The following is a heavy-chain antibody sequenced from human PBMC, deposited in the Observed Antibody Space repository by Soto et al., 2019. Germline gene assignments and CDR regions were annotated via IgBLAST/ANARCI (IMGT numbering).Heavy chain of an antibody. CDR3: AHRHSQWLVIDY. Sequence: QITLKESGPTLVKPTQTLTLTCTFSGFSLSTSGVGVGWIRQPPGKALEWLGIIYWDDDKRYSPSLKSRVTITKDTSKNPVVLTMTNMDPVDTATYYCAHRHSQWLVIDYWGQGTLVTVSS. CDR2: IYWDDDK. CDR1: GFSLSTSGVG. J-gene: IGHJ4*02. D-gene: IGHD6-19*01. V-gene: IGHV2-5*02.